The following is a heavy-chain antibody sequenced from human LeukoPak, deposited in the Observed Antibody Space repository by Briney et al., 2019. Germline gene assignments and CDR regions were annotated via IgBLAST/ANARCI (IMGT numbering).Heavy chain of an antibody. D-gene: IGHD5-12*01. CDR2: ISGSGGST. J-gene: IGHJ6*02. Sequence: GGSLRLSCAASGFTFSSYAMSWVRQAPGKGLEWVSAISGSGGSTYYADSVKGRFTISRDNAKNSLYLQMNSLRAEDTAVYYCAASYVDIVATSYGMDVWGQGTTVTVSS. V-gene: IGHV3-23*01. CDR3: AASYVDIVATSYGMDV. CDR1: GFTFSSYA.